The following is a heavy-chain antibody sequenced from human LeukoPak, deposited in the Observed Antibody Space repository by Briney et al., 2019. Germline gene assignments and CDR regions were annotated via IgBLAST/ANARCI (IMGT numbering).Heavy chain of an antibody. Sequence: PSGTLSLTCSVSGASIDTSAYNWGWIRQPPGKGLEWIGSIYHSGSSYDNPSLKRRLTLSIDTSRNQFSLTPKSVTAADSGVYFCAREILYDSTAYYLWGQGTVVTVSS. CDR2: IYHSGSS. CDR3: AREILYDSTAYYL. CDR1: GASIDTSAYN. J-gene: IGHJ4*02. V-gene: IGHV4-39*01. D-gene: IGHD3-22*01.